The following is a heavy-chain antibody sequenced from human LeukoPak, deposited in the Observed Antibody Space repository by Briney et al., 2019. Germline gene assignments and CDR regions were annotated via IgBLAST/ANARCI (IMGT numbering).Heavy chain of an antibody. CDR1: GFTFSGSA. CDR3: TTKAAAYYYYYYMDV. D-gene: IGHD6-13*01. Sequence: GGSLRLSCAASGFTFSGSAMHWVRQAPGKGLEWVGRIKSKTDGGTTDYAAPVKGRFTISRDDSKNTLYLQMNSLKTEDTAVYYCTTKAAAYYYYYYMDVWGKGTTVTISS. V-gene: IGHV3-15*01. J-gene: IGHJ6*03. CDR2: IKSKTDGGTT.